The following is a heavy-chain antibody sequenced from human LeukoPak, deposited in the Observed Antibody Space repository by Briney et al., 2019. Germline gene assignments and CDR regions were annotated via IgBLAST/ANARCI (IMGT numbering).Heavy chain of an antibody. D-gene: IGHD2-15*01. Sequence: SETLSLTCIVSGASISSYYWSWIRQPAGKGLEWIGRMYTGGSTYYNPSLKSRVTMSIDTSKNQFSLKLSSVTAADTAVYYCARGYCSGGSRYPALGPWGQGTLVTVSS. CDR3: ARGYCSGGSRYPALGP. CDR2: MYTGGST. J-gene: IGHJ5*02. V-gene: IGHV4-4*07. CDR1: GASISSYY.